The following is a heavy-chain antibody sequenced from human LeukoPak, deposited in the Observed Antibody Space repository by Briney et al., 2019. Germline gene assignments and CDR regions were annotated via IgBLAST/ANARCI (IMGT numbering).Heavy chain of an antibody. CDR3: ARQTGSGLFSLP. CDR2: IYYSGST. Sequence: GSLRLSCAASGFTFSSYAMSWVRQAPGKGLEWIGSIYYSGSTYYNPSLKSRVTISVDTSKNQFSLKLSSVTAADTAVYYCARQTGSGLFSLPGGQGTLVTVSS. CDR1: GFTFSSYA. D-gene: IGHD3-10*01. V-gene: IGHV4-38-2*01. J-gene: IGHJ4*02.